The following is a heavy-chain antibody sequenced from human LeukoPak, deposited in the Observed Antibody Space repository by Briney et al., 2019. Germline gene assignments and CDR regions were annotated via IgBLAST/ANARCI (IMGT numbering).Heavy chain of an antibody. V-gene: IGHV1-69*13. CDR3: ARDPLDYYDSSGYSMPVDY. D-gene: IGHD3-22*01. J-gene: IGHJ4*02. CDR2: IIPIFGTA. Sequence: SVKVSCKASRGTFSSYAISWVRQAPGQGLEWMGGIIPIFGTANYAQKFQGRVTITADESTSTAYIELSSLRSEDTAVYYCARDPLDYYDSSGYSMPVDYWGQGTLVTVSS. CDR1: RGTFSSYA.